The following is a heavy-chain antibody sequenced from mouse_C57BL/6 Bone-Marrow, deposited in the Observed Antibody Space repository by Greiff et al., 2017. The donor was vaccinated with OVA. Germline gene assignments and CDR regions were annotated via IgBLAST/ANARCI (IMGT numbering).Heavy chain of an antibody. CDR1: GYSFTGYF. V-gene: IGHV1-20*01. J-gene: IGHJ2*01. CDR2: INPYNGDT. D-gene: IGHD2-2*01. CDR3: ARLWLRAVYFDY. Sequence: VQLKQSGPELVKPGDSVKISCKASGYSFTGYFMNWVMQSHGKSLEWIGRINPYNGDTFYNQKFKGKATLTVDKSSSTAHMELRSLTSEDSAVYYCARLWLRAVYFDYWGQGTTLTVSS.